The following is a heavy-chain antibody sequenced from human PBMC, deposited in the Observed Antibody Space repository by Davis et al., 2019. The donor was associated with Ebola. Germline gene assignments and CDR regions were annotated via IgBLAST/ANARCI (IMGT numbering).Heavy chain of an antibody. CDR1: RESFSGDY. CDR2: INHSGRT. V-gene: IGHV4-34*01. Sequence: PSETLSLTCAVYRESFSGDYWTWTRQSPGKGMEWIGEINHSGRTYYNPSLKSRVTISVDTSKNQFSLKLSSVTAADTAVYYCARYAGDYGADWGQGTLVTVSS. J-gene: IGHJ1*01. CDR3: ARYAGDYGAD. D-gene: IGHD4-17*01.